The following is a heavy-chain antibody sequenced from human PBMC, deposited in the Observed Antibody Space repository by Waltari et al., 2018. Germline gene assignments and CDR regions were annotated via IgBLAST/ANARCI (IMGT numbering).Heavy chain of an antibody. CDR3: VTGLTTVTAKDYFDH. CDR1: GMTFSNYW. CDR2: IKQDGSEK. D-gene: IGHD4-17*01. J-gene: IGHJ4*02. V-gene: IGHV3-7*01. Sequence: EVQLVESGGGSVQPGGSLRLPWAASGMTFSNYWMNWVRQAPGKGLEWVANIKQDGSEKNYVDSVEGRFSISRDNAQNSLYLQMNSLRAEDTAIYYCVTGLTTVTAKDYFDHWGQGALVTVS.